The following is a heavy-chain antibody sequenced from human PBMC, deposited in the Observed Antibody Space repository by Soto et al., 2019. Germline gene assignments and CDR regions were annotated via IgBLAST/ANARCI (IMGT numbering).Heavy chain of an antibody. V-gene: IGHV3-33*08. CDR2: IWYDGSNT. J-gene: IGHJ4*02. Sequence: PVRSLSLSCGASGVTCGDFAMRCVRPTTGKGLEWVGFIWYDGSNTFYAESVKGRFTISRDNSKNTMYLQINALRAEDTVVYYCARHFSMVIVAPGYWGQGPLVTVSS. CDR3: ARHFSMVIVAPGY. D-gene: IGHD5-12*01. CDR1: GVTCGDFA.